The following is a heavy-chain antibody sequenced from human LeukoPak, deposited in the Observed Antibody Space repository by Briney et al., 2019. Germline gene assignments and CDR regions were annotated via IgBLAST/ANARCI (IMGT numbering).Heavy chain of an antibody. J-gene: IGHJ6*02. V-gene: IGHV3-30*18. D-gene: IGHD6-19*01. CDR2: ISYDGSNK. Sequence: PGGSLRLSCAASGFTFSSYGMHWVRQAPGKGLEWVAVISYDGSNKYYADSVKGRFTISRDNSKNTLYLQMNSLRAEDTAVYYCAKDSVAGTLLWYYYYGMDVWGQGTTVTVSS. CDR1: GFTFSSYG. CDR3: AKDSVAGTLLWYYYYGMDV.